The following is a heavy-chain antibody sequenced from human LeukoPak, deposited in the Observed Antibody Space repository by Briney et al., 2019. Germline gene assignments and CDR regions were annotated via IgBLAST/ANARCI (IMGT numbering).Heavy chain of an antibody. CDR1: GFTFSSYA. J-gene: IGHJ4*02. CDR2: IYSGGST. CDR3: ARANPGYSGYDLGY. V-gene: IGHV3-66*01. Sequence: GGSLRLSCAASGFTFSSYAMSWVRQAPGKGLEWVSVIYSGGSTYYADSVKGRFTISRDNSKNTLYLQVNSLRAEDTAVYYCARANPGYSGYDLGYWGQGTLVTVSS. D-gene: IGHD5-12*01.